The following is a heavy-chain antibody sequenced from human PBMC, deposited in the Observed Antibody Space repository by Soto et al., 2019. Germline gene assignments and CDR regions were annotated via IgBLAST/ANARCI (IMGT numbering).Heavy chain of an antibody. J-gene: IGHJ5*02. V-gene: IGHV4-31*03. Sequence: QVQLQESGPGLVKPSETLSLTCTVSGGSITSGGYYWSWIRQHPGKGLEGIGYIYNSGTTYYTPSLKRRVTISGDTSKNQFTLKLTSVTAADTAVYYCATDPAPWGQGTLVTVSS. CDR2: IYNSGTT. CDR3: ATDPAP. CDR1: GGSITSGGYY.